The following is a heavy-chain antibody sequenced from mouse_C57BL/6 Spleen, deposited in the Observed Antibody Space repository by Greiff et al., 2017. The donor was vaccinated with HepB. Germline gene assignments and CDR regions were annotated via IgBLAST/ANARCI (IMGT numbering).Heavy chain of an antibody. CDR3: ASLIYDGYYGYFDV. CDR2: INPSNGGT. Sequence: VKLQQPGTELVKPGASVKLSCKASGYTFTSYWMHWVKQRPGQGLEWIGNINPSNGGTNYNEKFKSKATLTVDKSSSTAYMQLSSLTSEDSAVYYCASLIYDGYYGYFDVWGTGTTVTVSS. CDR1: GYTFTSYW. V-gene: IGHV1-53*01. J-gene: IGHJ1*03. D-gene: IGHD2-3*01.